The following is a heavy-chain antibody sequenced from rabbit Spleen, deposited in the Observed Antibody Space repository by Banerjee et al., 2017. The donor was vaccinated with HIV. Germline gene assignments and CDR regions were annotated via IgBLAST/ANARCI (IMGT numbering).Heavy chain of an antibody. Sequence: QSLEESGGDLVKPGASLTLTCTASGFSFIAGYYMCWVRQAPGKGLEWIACIHGGSRNNIYYANWAKGRFTISKTSSTTVTLQMTSLTGADTATYFCARDLAGVIGWNFNLWGPGTLVTVS. CDR3: ARDLAGVIGWNFNL. V-gene: IGHV1S40*01. CDR2: IHGGSRNNI. D-gene: IGHD4-1*01. CDR1: GFSFIAGYY. J-gene: IGHJ4*01.